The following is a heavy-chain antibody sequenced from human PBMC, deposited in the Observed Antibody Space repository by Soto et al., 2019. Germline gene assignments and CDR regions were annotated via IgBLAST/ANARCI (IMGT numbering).Heavy chain of an antibody. CDR2: IWYDGSNK. V-gene: IGHV3-33*01. J-gene: IGHJ4*02. D-gene: IGHD3-22*01. CDR3: ARDKERYYYDSSGPSHDY. CDR1: GFTFGSYG. Sequence: HPGGSLRLSCAASGFTFGSYGMHWVRQAPGKGLEWVAVIWYDGSNKYYADSVKGRFTISRDNSKNTLYLQMNSLRAEDTAVYYCARDKERYYYDSSGPSHDYWGQGTLVTAPQ.